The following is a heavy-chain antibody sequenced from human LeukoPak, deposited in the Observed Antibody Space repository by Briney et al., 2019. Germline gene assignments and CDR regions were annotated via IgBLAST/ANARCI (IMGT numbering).Heavy chain of an antibody. J-gene: IGHJ6*02. CDR1: GFTFSSYS. CDR3: ARSRSVSNYKGMDV. V-gene: IGHV3-21*01. CDR2: ISSSSDYI. D-gene: IGHD5/OR15-5a*01. Sequence: GGSLRLSCAASGFTFSSYSMSWVRQAPGKGLEWVSSISSSSDYIYYADSVKGRFTISRDNARNSLYLQMNSLRAEDTAVYYCARSRSVSNYKGMDVWGQGTTVTVSS.